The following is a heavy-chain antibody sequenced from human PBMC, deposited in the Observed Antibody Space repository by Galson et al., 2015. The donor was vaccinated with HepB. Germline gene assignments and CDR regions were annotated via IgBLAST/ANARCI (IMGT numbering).Heavy chain of an antibody. D-gene: IGHD4/OR15-4a*01. CDR1: GFSFSNSA. Sequence: SLRLSCAVYGFSFSNSAMTWVRQAPGRGLEWISGISISGRNTYYADSVKGRFTISRDNSKNTVFLQMNSLRAEDTAVYYCAKEEVPNDYWGQGTLVTVSS. CDR2: ISISGRNT. V-gene: IGHV3-23*01. J-gene: IGHJ4*02. CDR3: AKEEVPNDY.